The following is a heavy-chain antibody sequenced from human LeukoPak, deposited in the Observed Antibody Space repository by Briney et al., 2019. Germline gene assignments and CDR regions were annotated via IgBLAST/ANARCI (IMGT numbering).Heavy chain of an antibody. J-gene: IGHJ4*02. CDR2: IYFTGIT. D-gene: IGHD2-2*01. CDR1: GGSISSGSYY. Sequence: SETLSLTCTVSGGSISSGSYYWSWVRQPAGKGLEWIGHIYFTGITSFNPSLKSRVTMSVDTSMNQFSLKLSSVTAADTAVYYCARRFLVPADIDYWGQGTLVTVSS. CDR3: ARRFLVPADIDY. V-gene: IGHV4-61*10.